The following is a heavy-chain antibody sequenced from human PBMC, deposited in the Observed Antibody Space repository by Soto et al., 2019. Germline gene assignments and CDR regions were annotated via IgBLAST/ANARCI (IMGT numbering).Heavy chain of an antibody. J-gene: IGHJ4*02. Sequence: PGGSLRLSCAVSGFTFSSHVMSWVRQAPGKGLEWVSAISGTGGTYYADSVKGRFTISRDNSKNAIYLQMNNLRDEDTAVYYCAKDRRGAYCSGGICYSPDYWGQGTLVTVSS. CDR3: AKDRRGAYCSGGICYSPDY. V-gene: IGHV3-23*01. CDR1: GFTFSSHV. D-gene: IGHD2-15*01. CDR2: ISGTGGT.